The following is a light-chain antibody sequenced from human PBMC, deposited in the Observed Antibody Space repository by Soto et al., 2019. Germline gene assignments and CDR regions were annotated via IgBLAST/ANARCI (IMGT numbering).Light chain of an antibody. CDR1: QSVSNNY. J-gene: IGKJ4*01. CDR2: GAS. V-gene: IGKV3-20*01. CDR3: QQYVSSPLT. Sequence: EILLTQSPGTLSLSPGERATLSCRASQSVSNNYLAWYQQKPGQAPRLLIYGASSRATGIPDRFSGSGSGTDFTLTISRLEPEDFAVYSCQQYVSSPLTFGGGTKVEIK.